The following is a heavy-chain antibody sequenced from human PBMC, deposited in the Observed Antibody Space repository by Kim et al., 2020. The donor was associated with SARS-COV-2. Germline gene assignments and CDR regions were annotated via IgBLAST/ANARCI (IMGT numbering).Heavy chain of an antibody. D-gene: IGHD3-22*01. J-gene: IGHJ4*02. CDR2: IWYDGSNK. V-gene: IGHV3-33*01. Sequence: GGSLRLSCAASGFTFSSYGMHWVRQAPGKGLEWVAVIWYDGSNKYYADSVKGRFTISRDNSKNTLYLQMNSLRAEDTAVYYCARVNYDSSGYYPTIDYWGQGTLVTVSS. CDR3: ARVNYDSSGYYPTIDY. CDR1: GFTFSSYG.